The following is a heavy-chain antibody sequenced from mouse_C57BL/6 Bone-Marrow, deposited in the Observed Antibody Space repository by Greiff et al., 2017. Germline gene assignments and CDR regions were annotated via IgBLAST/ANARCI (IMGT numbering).Heavy chain of an antibody. CDR2: IYPTSGRT. Sequence: QVQLQQPGAELVKPGASVKMSCKASGYTFTSYWITWVKQRPGQGLEWIGDIYPTSGRTNYNEKFKRKAILTVDTSSNTAYMQRSSLTSEYSAVFYCARSGPLGRSFDYWGQGTTLTVSS. CDR3: ARSGPLGRSFDY. CDR1: GYTFTSYW. D-gene: IGHD4-1*01. J-gene: IGHJ2*01. V-gene: IGHV1-55*01.